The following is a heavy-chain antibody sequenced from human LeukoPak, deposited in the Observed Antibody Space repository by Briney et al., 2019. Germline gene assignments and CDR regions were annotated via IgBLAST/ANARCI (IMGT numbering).Heavy chain of an antibody. CDR1: GFTFSSYS. J-gene: IGHJ4*02. CDR2: INHSGST. Sequence: RSGGSLRLSCAASGFTFSSYSMNWVRQAPGKGLEWIGEINHSGSTNYNPSLKSRVTISVDTSKNQFSLKLSSVTAADTAVYYCARGSSLVYWGQGTLVTVSS. V-gene: IGHV4-34*01. D-gene: IGHD2-2*01. CDR3: ARGSSLVY.